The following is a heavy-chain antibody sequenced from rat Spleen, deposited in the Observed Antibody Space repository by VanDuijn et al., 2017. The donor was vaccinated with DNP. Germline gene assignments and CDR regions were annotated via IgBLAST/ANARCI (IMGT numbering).Heavy chain of an antibody. CDR2: ISTSGSRN. V-gene: IGHV5-25*01. Sequence: EVQLVESGGGLVQPGGSLKLSCAASGFTFSNYYMAWVRQAPKKGLEWVATISTSGSRNYYPDSVKGRFTTSRDNAKSSLYLQMNSLRSEDTATYYCARDNSGYFDYWGQGVMVTVSS. CDR1: GFTFSNYY. D-gene: IGHD4-3*01. J-gene: IGHJ2*01. CDR3: ARDNSGYFDY.